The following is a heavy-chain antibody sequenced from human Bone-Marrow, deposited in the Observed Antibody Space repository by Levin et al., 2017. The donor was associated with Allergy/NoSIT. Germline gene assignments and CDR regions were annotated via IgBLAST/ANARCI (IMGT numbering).Heavy chain of an antibody. J-gene: IGHJ4*02. CDR2: ISNSGTYT. CDR1: AITVSDYY. Sequence: GGSLRLSCAASAITVSDYYMSWIRQAPGKGLEWVSYISNSGTYTKYADSVKGRFTISRDNAKNSLYLQMNSLRDEDTAVYYCARGRHYGSGSPLGYWGQGTLVTVSS. CDR3: ARGRHYGSGSPLGY. V-gene: IGHV3-11*05. D-gene: IGHD3-10*01.